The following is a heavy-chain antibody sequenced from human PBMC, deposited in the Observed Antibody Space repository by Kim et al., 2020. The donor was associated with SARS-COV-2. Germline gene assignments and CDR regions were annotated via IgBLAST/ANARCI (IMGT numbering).Heavy chain of an antibody. CDR1: GGTFSSYA. CDR2: IIPIFGTA. V-gene: IGHV1-69*13. Sequence: SVKVSCKASGGTFSSYAISWVRQAPGQGLEWMGGIIPIFGTANYAQKFQGRVTITADESTSTAYMELSSLRSEDTAVYYCATYDYGDYGGWFDTWGQGTLVTVSS. J-gene: IGHJ5*02. CDR3: ATYDYGDYGGWFDT. D-gene: IGHD4-17*01.